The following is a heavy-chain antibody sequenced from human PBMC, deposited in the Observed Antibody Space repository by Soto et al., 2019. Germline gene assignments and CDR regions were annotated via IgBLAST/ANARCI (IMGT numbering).Heavy chain of an antibody. D-gene: IGHD6-13*01. CDR3: ARDLGGSWPD. CDR1: GGSISSYY. V-gene: IGHV4-59*01. CDR2: IYYSGST. J-gene: IGHJ4*02. Sequence: PSETLSLTCTVSGGSISSYYWSWIRQPPGKGLEWIGYIYYSGSTNYNPSLKSRVTISADTSKNQFSLNLSSVTAADTAVYYCARDLGGSWPDWGQGTLVTVSS.